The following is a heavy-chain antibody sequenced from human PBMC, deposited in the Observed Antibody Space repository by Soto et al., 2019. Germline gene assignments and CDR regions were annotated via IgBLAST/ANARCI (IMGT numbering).Heavy chain of an antibody. CDR1: GYSLTDLS. V-gene: IGHV1-24*01. J-gene: IGHJ4*02. CDR3: ATDDVQQLGYTGYSLIL. CDR2: FDPEDGET. Sequence: GASVKVSCKVSGYSLTDLSMHWVRQAPGKGLEWMGGFDPEDGETIYAQKFQGRVTMTEDTSTDTAYMELSSLRSEDTAVYYCATDDVQQLGYTGYSLILWGQGTLVTVSS. D-gene: IGHD6-13*01.